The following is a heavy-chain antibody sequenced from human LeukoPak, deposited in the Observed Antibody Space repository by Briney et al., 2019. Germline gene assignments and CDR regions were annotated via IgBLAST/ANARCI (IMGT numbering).Heavy chain of an antibody. CDR1: GGSISGYY. V-gene: IGHV4-59*08. CDR3: ARHRYTSSSSYFDF. J-gene: IGHJ4*02. Sequence: SSETLSLTWTVSGGSISGYYWTWIRQPPGKGLEWIGYIYSSGSTNYNPSLKSRVTISVDTSKNQFSLRLSSVTAADTAVYYCARHRYTSSSSYFDFWGQGTLVTVSS. D-gene: IGHD6-6*01. CDR2: IYSSGST.